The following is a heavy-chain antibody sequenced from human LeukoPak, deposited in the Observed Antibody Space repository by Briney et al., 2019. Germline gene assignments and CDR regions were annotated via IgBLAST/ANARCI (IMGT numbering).Heavy chain of an antibody. CDR3: AKHDSSSYY. CDR1: GFIFSTYG. V-gene: IGHV3-30*02. CDR2: LRSDGSDK. J-gene: IGHJ4*02. Sequence: GGSLRLSCAASGFIFSTYGMHWVRQATGKGLEWVAFLRSDGSDKYYADSVKGRFTISRDNSKNTLYLQMNSLRAEDTAVYYCAKHDSSSYYWGQGTLVTVSS. D-gene: IGHD3-22*01.